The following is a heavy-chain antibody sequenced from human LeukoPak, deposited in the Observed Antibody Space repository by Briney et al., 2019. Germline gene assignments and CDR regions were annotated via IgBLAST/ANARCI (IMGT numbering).Heavy chain of an antibody. CDR1: GFTFSSYG. V-gene: IGHV3-30*02. Sequence: PGGSLRLSSAAPGFTFSSYGMHWVRQAPGKGLEWVAFIWYDGSNKYYADSVKGRFTISRDNSKNTLYLQMNSLRAEDTAVYYCAKGKEDYYDSSGPFGYWGQGTLVTVSS. CDR3: AKGKEDYYDSSGPFGY. J-gene: IGHJ4*02. D-gene: IGHD3-22*01. CDR2: IWYDGSNK.